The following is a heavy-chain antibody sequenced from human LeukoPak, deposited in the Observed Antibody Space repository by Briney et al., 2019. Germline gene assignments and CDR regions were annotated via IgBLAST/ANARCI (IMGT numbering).Heavy chain of an antibody. CDR3: ARRGTWSGSIALDY. J-gene: IGHJ4*02. CDR1: GFNFGDYS. D-gene: IGHD3-10*01. CDR2: IRSKAYGGTP. Sequence: GGSLRLSCITSGFNFGDYSMSWVRQAPGKGLEWVSFIRSKAYGGTPEYAASVKGRFTISRDDSKSIAYLQMDSLKTEDTALYYCARRGTWSGSIALDYWGQGALVTVSS. V-gene: IGHV3-49*04.